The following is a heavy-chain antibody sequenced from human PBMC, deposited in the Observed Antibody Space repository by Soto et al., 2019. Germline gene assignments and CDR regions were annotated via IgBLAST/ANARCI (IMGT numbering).Heavy chain of an antibody. CDR1: GFTFSLYW. Sequence: EVQLVESGGDLVQPGGSLRLSCAVSGFTFSLYWMTWVRQAPGKGLEWVANIKEDGSQKNYVDSVKGRFTVSRDNAKNSLYLQMNSLRAEDTAVYYCARSGSEVDYWGQGTLVIVSS. CDR3: ARSGSEVDY. V-gene: IGHV3-7*01. J-gene: IGHJ4*02. D-gene: IGHD3-10*01. CDR2: IKEDGSQK.